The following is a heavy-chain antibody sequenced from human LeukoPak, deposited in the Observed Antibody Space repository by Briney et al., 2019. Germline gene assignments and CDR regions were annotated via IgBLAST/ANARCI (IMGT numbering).Heavy chain of an antibody. CDR2: IYTSGST. CDR3: AVCSVTGRAFDI. CDR1: GGSISSYY. D-gene: IGHD3-10*02. Sequence: PSETLSLTCTVSGGSISSYYWSWIRQPAGKGLERIGRIYTSGSTNYNPSLKSRVTVSVDTSKNQFSLKLSSVTAADTAVYYCAVCSVTGRAFDIWGQGTMVTVSS. J-gene: IGHJ3*02. V-gene: IGHV4-4*07.